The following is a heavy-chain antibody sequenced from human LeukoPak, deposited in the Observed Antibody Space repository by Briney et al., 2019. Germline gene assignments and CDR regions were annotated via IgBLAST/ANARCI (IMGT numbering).Heavy chain of an antibody. Sequence: GGSLRLSCAASGFTFSSYSMNWVRQAPGRGLEWVSYISSSSSTIYYADSVKGRFTISRDNPKNSLYLQMNSLRAEDTAVYYCARERYLSNWVFDYWGQGTLVTASS. V-gene: IGHV3-48*01. CDR1: GFTFSSYS. CDR3: ARERYLSNWVFDY. D-gene: IGHD1-1*01. CDR2: ISSSSSTI. J-gene: IGHJ4*02.